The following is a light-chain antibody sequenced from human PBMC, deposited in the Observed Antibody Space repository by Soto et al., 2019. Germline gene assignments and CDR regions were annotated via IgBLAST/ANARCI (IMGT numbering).Light chain of an antibody. CDR3: QQYNDNWT. J-gene: IGKJ1*01. CDR1: QSISSW. Sequence: DIQMTQSPSTLSASVGDGVTITCRASQSISSWLAWYQQKPGKAPKLLIYNASTLQSGVPSRFSGSGSGTEFTLAISSLQPDDSATYYCQQYNDNWTFGQGTKV. V-gene: IGKV1-5*01. CDR2: NAS.